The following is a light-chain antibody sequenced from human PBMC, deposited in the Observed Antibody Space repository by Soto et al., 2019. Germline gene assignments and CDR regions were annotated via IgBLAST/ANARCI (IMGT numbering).Light chain of an antibody. J-gene: IGKJ4*01. CDR2: HTS. V-gene: IGKV3-15*01. CDR3: QRYDNWPLT. CDR1: QSISGN. Sequence: EIVMTQSPATLSVSPGASATLSCRASQSISGNLACYQQKPGLAPRLLIYHTSTRATGVPARFSGSGSGTEFSPTISSLQSEDFAVYYCQRYDNWPLTFGGGTKVDIK.